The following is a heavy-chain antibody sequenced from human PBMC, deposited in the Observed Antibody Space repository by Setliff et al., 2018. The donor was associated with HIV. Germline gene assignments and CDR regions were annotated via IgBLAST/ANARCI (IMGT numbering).Heavy chain of an antibody. Sequence: SGPTLVNPTQTLTLTCTFSGFSLTTSGVAVAWIRQPPGKALEWLTIIFWDDDKRYSPSLKSRLAISKDTSKNQVVLTMNSLRAEDTAVYYCARKLLTRPNYYGMDVWGQGTTVTVSS. V-gene: IGHV2-5*02. CDR1: GFSLTTSGVA. D-gene: IGHD2-15*01. J-gene: IGHJ6*02. CDR3: ARKLLTRPNYYGMDV. CDR2: IFWDDDK.